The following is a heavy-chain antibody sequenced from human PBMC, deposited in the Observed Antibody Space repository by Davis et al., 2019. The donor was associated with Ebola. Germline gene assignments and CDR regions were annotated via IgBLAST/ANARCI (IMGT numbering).Heavy chain of an antibody. V-gene: IGHV3-21*01. CDR3: ARDSSGWWASFGY. CDR2: ISSSSSYI. J-gene: IGHJ4*02. D-gene: IGHD6-19*01. Sequence: GGSLRLSCAASGFTFSSYSMNWVRQAPGKGLEWVSSISSSSSYIYYADSVKGRFTIFRDNSKNTLYLQMNSLRPEDTAVYYCARDSSGWWASFGYWGQGTLVTVSS. CDR1: GFTFSSYS.